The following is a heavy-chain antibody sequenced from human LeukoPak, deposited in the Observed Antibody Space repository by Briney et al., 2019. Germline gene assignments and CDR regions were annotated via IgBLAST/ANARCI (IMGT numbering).Heavy chain of an antibody. Sequence: PGGSLRLSCAASGFTFSSYSMNWVRLAPGKGLEWVSSISSSGNYIYYADSVKGRFTISRDNAKNSLYLQMNSLRAEDTAVYYCARDGDYYDSRGDAFDIWGQGAMVTVAS. CDR3: ARDGDYYDSRGDAFDI. J-gene: IGHJ3*02. D-gene: IGHD3-22*01. CDR2: ISSSGNYI. V-gene: IGHV3-21*01. CDR1: GFTFSSYS.